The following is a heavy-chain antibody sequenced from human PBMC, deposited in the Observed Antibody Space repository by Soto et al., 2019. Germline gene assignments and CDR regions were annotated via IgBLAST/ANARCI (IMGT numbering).Heavy chain of an antibody. D-gene: IGHD3-10*01. V-gene: IGHV4-30-2*04. CDR3: ARQGFGALHGLVDF. Sequence: SIDYCGRCIIQPPGKGLEWIGYIYHSGSTYYNPSLKSRVTISVDRSKNQFSLKLSSVTATDTAVYYCARQGFGALHGLVDFWGQGTTVTVSS. CDR1: SIDYC. J-gene: IGHJ6*02. CDR2: IYHSGST.